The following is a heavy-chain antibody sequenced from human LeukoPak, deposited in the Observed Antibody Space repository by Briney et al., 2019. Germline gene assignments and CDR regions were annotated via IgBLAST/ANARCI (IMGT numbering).Heavy chain of an antibody. D-gene: IGHD3-10*01. CDR1: GGSISPYY. V-gene: IGHV4-59*08. Sequence: SETLSLTCTVSGGSISPYYWSWIRQPPGKGLEWIGYIQYSGSTSYNPSLKSRVTISVGTSKNQFSLKLSSVTAADSAVHSCARYGGTYFDTWGQGTMVTVSS. CDR3: ARYGGTYFDT. CDR2: IQYSGST. J-gene: IGHJ3*02.